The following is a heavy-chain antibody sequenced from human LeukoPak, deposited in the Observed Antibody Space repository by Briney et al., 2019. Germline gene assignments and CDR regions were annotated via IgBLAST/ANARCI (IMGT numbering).Heavy chain of an antibody. J-gene: IGHJ4*02. D-gene: IGHD3-10*01. V-gene: IGHV3-23*01. CDR3: AKRPSVWFGELSLDY. CDR2: ISGSGGST. CDR1: GFTFSSYA. Sequence: GGSLRLSCAASGFTFSSYAMSWVRQAPGKGLEWVSAISGSGGSTYYADSVKGRFTISRDNSKNTPYLQMNSLRAEDTAVYYCAKRPSVWFGELSLDYWGQGTLVTDSS.